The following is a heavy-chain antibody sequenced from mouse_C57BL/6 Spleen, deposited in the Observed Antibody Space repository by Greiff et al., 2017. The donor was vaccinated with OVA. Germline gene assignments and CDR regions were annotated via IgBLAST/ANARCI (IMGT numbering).Heavy chain of an antibody. CDR2: IWSGGST. CDR3: ARHYDPYYYAMDY. J-gene: IGHJ4*01. V-gene: IGHV2-2*01. D-gene: IGHD2-4*01. CDR1: GFSLTSYG. Sequence: VKLMESGPGLVQPSQSLSITCTVSGFSLTSYGVHWVRQSPGKGLEWLGVIWSGGSTDYNAAFISRLSISKDNSKSQVFFKMNSLQADDTAIYYCARHYDPYYYAMDYWGQGTSVTVSS.